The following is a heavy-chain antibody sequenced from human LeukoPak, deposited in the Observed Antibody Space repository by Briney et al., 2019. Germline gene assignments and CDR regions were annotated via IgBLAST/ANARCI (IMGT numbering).Heavy chain of an antibody. J-gene: IGHJ4*02. V-gene: IGHV3-23*01. CDR2: ISGSGGST. CDR3: ANIAVAGTGDY. CDR1: GFTFSSYA. D-gene: IGHD6-19*01. Sequence: GALRLSCAASGFTFSSYAMHWVRQAPGKGLEWVSAISGSGGSTYYADSVKGRFTISRDNSKNTLYLQMNSLRAEDTAVYYCANIAVAGTGDYWGQGTLVTVSS.